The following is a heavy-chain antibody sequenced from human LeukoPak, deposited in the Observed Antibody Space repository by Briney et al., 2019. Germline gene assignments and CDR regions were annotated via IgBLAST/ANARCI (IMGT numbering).Heavy chain of an antibody. J-gene: IGHJ4*02. CDR3: ARLAGSSVTPFDY. V-gene: IGHV5-51*01. Sequence: GESLKISCKGSGYSFTSYWIGWVRQMPGKGLEWMGIIYPGDSDTRYGPSFQGQVTISADKSISTAHLQWSSLKASDTAMYYCARLAGSSVTPFDYWGQGTLVTVSS. D-gene: IGHD6-6*01. CDR2: IYPGDSDT. CDR1: GYSFTSYW.